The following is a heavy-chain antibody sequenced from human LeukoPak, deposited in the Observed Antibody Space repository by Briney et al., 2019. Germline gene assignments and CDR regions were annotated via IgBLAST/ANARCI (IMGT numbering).Heavy chain of an antibody. D-gene: IGHD5-24*01. J-gene: IGHJ4*02. CDR2: IYHSGST. CDR1: GYSISSGYY. V-gene: IGHV4-38-2*02. CDR3: ARDLKGRDGYLSYFDY. Sequence: SETLSLTCTVSGYSISSGYYWGWIRQPPGKGLEWIGSIYHSGSTYYNPSLKSRVTISVDTSKNQFSLKLSSVTAADTAVYYCARDLKGRDGYLSYFDYWGQGTLVTVSS.